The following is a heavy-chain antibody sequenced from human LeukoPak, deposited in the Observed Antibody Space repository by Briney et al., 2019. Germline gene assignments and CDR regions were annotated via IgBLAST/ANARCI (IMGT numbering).Heavy chain of an antibody. CDR2: ISYDGSNK. D-gene: IGHD3-10*01. CDR3: AKVGEEGLLDY. CDR1: GFTFSSYG. V-gene: IGHV3-30*18. Sequence: GGSLRLSCAASGFTFSSYGMHWVRQAPGKGLEWVAVISYDGSNKYYADSVKGRFTISRDNSKNTLYLQMNSLRAEDTAVYYCAKVGEEGLLDYWGQGTLVTVSS. J-gene: IGHJ4*02.